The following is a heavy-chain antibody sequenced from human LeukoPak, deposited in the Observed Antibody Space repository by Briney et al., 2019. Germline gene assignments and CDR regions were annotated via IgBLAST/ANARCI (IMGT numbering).Heavy chain of an antibody. Sequence: SETLSLTCTVSGGFISSGGYYWSWIRQHPGKGLEWIGYIYYSGSTYYNPSLKSRVTISVDTSKNQFSLKLSSVTAADTAVYYCARGAYGDYYWFDPWGQGTLVTVSS. CDR3: ARGAYGDYYWFDP. V-gene: IGHV4-31*03. CDR2: IYYSGST. CDR1: GGFISSGGYY. J-gene: IGHJ5*02. D-gene: IGHD4-17*01.